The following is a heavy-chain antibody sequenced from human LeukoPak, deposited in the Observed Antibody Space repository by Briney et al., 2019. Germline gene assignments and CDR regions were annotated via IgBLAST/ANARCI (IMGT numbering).Heavy chain of an antibody. CDR1: GGSISSYY. J-gene: IGHJ6*03. CDR3: ARVYQSPPPVYYYYYMDV. CDR2: IYTSGST. Sequence: SETLSLTCTVSGGSISSYYWSWIRQPAGKGLEWIGRIYTSGSTNYNPSLKSRVTMSVDTSKNQFSLKLSSVTAADTAVYYCARVYQSPPPVYYYYYMDVWGKGTTVTVSS. D-gene: IGHD3-16*02. V-gene: IGHV4-4*07.